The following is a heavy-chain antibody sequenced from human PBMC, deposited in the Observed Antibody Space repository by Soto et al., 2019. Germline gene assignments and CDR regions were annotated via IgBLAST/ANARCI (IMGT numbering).Heavy chain of an antibody. CDR2: IYYSGST. Sequence: SETLSLTCTVSGGSISSGDYYWSWIRQPPGKGLEWIGYIYYSGSTYYNPSLKSRVTISVDTSKNQFSLKLSSVTAADTAVYYCARGEYYYDSSGYRHDAFDIWGQGTMVTVSS. D-gene: IGHD3-22*01. CDR1: GGSISSGDYY. J-gene: IGHJ3*02. V-gene: IGHV4-30-4*01. CDR3: ARGEYYYDSSGYRHDAFDI.